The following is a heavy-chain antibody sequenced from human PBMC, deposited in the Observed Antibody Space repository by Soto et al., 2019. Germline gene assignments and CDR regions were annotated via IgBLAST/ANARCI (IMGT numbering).Heavy chain of an antibody. CDR3: ASSGSYYPSLNAFDI. D-gene: IGHD3-10*01. CDR2: IYSGGST. J-gene: IGHJ3*02. Sequence: EVQLVETGGGLIQPGGSLRLSCAASGFTVSSNYMSWVRQAPGKGLEWVSVIYSGGSTYYADSVKGRFTISRDNSKNTLYLQMNSLRAEDTAVYYCASSGSYYPSLNAFDIWGQGTMVTVSS. V-gene: IGHV3-53*02. CDR1: GFTVSSNY.